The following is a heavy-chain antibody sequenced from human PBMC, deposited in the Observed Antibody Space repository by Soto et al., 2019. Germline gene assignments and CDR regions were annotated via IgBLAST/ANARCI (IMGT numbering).Heavy chain of an antibody. CDR2: INSDGSST. CDR3: AREGVVATITWYYYGMDV. V-gene: IGHV3-74*01. Sequence: EVKLLESGGGLVQPGGSLRLSCAASGFSFSTYSMSWVRQAPGKGLEWVSRINSDGSSTSYADSVKGRFTISRDNAKNTLYLQMNSLRAEDTAVYYCAREGVVATITWYYYGMDVWGQGTTVTVSS. CDR1: GFSFSTYS. J-gene: IGHJ6*02. D-gene: IGHD5-12*01.